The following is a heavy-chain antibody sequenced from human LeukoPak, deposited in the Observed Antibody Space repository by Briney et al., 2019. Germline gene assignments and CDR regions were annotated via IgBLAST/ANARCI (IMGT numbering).Heavy chain of an antibody. V-gene: IGHV1-8*01. J-gene: IGHJ6*03. CDR3: AADLYSSSSSYYYYMDV. Sequence: ASVKVSCKASGYTFTSYDINWVRQATGQGLEWMGWMNPNSGITGYAQKFQGRVTMTRNTSISTAYMELSSLRSEDTAVYYCAADLYSSSSSYYYYMDVWGKGTTVTVSS. D-gene: IGHD6-6*01. CDR2: MNPNSGIT. CDR1: GYTFTSYD.